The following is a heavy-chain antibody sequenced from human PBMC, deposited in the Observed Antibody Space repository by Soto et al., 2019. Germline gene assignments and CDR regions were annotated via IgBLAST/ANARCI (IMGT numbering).Heavy chain of an antibody. CDR1: GFTFSSYG. CDR2: ISYDGSNK. Sequence: GGSLRLSCAASGFTFSSYGMHWVRQAPGKGLEWVAVISYDGSNKYYADSVKGRFTISRDNSKNTLYLQMNSLRAEDTAVYYCAKVLSQLLLDDFDYWGQGTLVTVSS. CDR3: AKVLSQLLLDDFDY. D-gene: IGHD2-15*01. V-gene: IGHV3-30*18. J-gene: IGHJ4*02.